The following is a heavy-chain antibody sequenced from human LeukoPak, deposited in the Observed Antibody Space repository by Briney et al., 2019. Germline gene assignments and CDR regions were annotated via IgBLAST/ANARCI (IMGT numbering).Heavy chain of an antibody. V-gene: IGHV3-21*01. Sequence: GGSLRLSCAASGFTFSSYSMNWVRQAPGKGLEWVSSISSSSSYIYYADSVKGRFTISRDNAKNSLYLQMNSLRAEDTAVYYCHTSGSYYNENRFDPWGQGTLVTVSS. CDR3: HTSGSYYNENRFDP. D-gene: IGHD3-10*01. CDR2: ISSSSSYI. CDR1: GFTFSSYS. J-gene: IGHJ5*02.